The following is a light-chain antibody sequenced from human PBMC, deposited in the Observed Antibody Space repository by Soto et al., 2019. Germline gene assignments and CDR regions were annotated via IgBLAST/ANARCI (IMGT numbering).Light chain of an antibody. J-gene: IGKJ1*01. CDR2: GTS. Sequence: DIQMTQSPSSLSASVGDRVTITCRASQHIINYLNWYQQKPGKAPSLLIYGTSTLHSGVPSRFSGSGSGTDFTLTIASLQPEDFATYYCQQSYSTPRTFGQGTKVDIK. CDR1: QHIINY. V-gene: IGKV1-39*01. CDR3: QQSYSTPRT.